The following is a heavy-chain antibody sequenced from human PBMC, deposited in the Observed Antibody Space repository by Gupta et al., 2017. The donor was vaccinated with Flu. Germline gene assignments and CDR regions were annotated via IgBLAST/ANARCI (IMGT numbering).Heavy chain of an antibody. Sequence: SISTSSNYWGWVRQPPGKGLEWIGTIYYNENAYYNPSLKSRVTLFVDTSKNQFSLKLTSLSAADTAIYYCTRGWHWAFDHWGQGTLLTVSS. J-gene: IGHJ4*02. D-gene: IGHD6-19*01. CDR2: IYYNENA. CDR1: SISTSSNY. CDR3: TRGWHWAFDH. V-gene: IGHV4-39*01.